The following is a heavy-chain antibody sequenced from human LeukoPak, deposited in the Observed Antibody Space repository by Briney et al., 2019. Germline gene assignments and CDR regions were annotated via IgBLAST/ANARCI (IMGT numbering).Heavy chain of an antibody. Sequence: SETLSLTCTVSGGSISSSSYYWGWIRQPPGKGLEWIGSIYYSGSTYYNPSLKSRVTISVDTSKNQFSLKLSSVTAADTAVYYCARVRDTAMALHYYYYMDVWGKGTTVTVSS. CDR3: ARVRDTAMALHYYYYMDV. J-gene: IGHJ6*03. V-gene: IGHV4-39*07. CDR2: IYYSGST. CDR1: GGSISSSSYY. D-gene: IGHD5-18*01.